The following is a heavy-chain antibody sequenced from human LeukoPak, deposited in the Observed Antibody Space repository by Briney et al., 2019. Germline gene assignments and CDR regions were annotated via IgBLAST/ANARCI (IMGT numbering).Heavy chain of an antibody. J-gene: IGHJ3*02. Sequence: PGGSLRLSCAASGFTFDDYAMHWVRQAPGKGLEWVSGITWNSGSIVYADSVKGRSTISRDNAKNSLYLQMNSLRAEDMALYYCAKDNGQGNYYDSSGYYFEGDAFDIWGQGTMVTVSS. CDR3: AKDNGQGNYYDSSGYYFEGDAFDI. V-gene: IGHV3-9*03. CDR2: ITWNSGSI. CDR1: GFTFDDYA. D-gene: IGHD3-22*01.